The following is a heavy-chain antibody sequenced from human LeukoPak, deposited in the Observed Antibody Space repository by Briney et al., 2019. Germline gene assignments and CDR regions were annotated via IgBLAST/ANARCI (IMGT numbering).Heavy chain of an antibody. CDR3: ARGYSSGWDY. CDR2: IYYSGST. V-gene: IGHV4-38-2*02. Sequence: SETLSLTCTVSAYSISSGFYWRWIRQPPGKGLEWIGYIYYSGSTNYNPSLKSRVTISVDTSKNQFSLKLSSVTAADTAVYYCARGYSSGWDYWGQGTLVTVSS. J-gene: IGHJ4*02. CDR1: AYSISSGFY. D-gene: IGHD6-19*01.